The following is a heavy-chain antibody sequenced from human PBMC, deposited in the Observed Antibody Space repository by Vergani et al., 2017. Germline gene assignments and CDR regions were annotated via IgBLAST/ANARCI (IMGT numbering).Heavy chain of an antibody. CDR1: GYTFTRYF. V-gene: IGHV1-46*01. J-gene: IGHJ5*02. CDR3: AQAAAGGGRSWFDP. Sequence: QVQLVQSGAEVKKPGASVKFSCKASGYTFTRYFIHWLRQAPGQGLEWRGITNPGGGSTSYGQKFQGRVTMTGDTSRSTVYMELSSLRSEATAVYYCAQAAAGGGRSWFDPWGQGTLVTVSS. CDR2: TNPGGGST. D-gene: IGHD6-13*01.